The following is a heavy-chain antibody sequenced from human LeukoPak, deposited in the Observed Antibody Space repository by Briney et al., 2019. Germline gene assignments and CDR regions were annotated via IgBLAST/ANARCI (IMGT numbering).Heavy chain of an antibody. V-gene: IGHV3-53*01. Sequence: GGSLRLSCAASGFTVSSNYMSWVRQAPGKGLEWVSVIYSGGSTYYADSVKGRFTISRDNSKNTLYLQMNSLRAEDTAVYYCARVIAVAGPFDYWGQGTLVTVSS. CDR2: IYSGGST. CDR1: GFTVSSNY. J-gene: IGHJ4*02. CDR3: ARVIAVAGPFDY. D-gene: IGHD6-19*01.